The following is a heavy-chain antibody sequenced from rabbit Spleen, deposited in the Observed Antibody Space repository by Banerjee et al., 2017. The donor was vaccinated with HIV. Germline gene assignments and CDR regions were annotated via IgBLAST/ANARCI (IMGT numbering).Heavy chain of an antibody. J-gene: IGHJ6*01. CDR1: GFSFSSGYD. D-gene: IGHD6-1*01. CDR3: ARGTYNSYEL. Sequence: QQQLEESGGGLVKPGGTLTLTCTASGFSFSSGYDMCWVRQAPGKGLEWIACIATGIDVPYYVNWAKGRFTISKASSTTVTLQMTSLTVADTATYFCARGTYNSYELWGPGTLVTVS. V-gene: IGHV1S45*01. CDR2: IATGIDVP.